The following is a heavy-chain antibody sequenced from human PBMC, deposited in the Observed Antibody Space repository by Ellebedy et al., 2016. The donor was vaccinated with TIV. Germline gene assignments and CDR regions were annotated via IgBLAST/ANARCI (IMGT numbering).Heavy chain of an antibody. J-gene: IGHJ3*02. Sequence: SETLSLTCTVSGGSISSYYWSWIRQPAGEGLEWIGRVYTSGTTIYNPSLRSRVTMSLDTSKNRISLNRTSVTAADPAVYYCARSVRPAVATAGTFDIWGQGTMVTVSS. V-gene: IGHV4-4*07. CDR3: ARSVRPAVATAGTFDI. CDR1: GGSISSYY. D-gene: IGHD6-19*01. CDR2: VYTSGTT.